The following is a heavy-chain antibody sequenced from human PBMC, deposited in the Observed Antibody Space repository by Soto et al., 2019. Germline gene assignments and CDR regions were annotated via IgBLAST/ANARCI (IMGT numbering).Heavy chain of an antibody. CDR1: GFTFSSYA. CDR2: ISGSGGST. Sequence: GGSLRLSCAASGFTFSSYAMSWVRQAPGKGLEWVSAISGSGGSTYYADSVKGRFTISRDNSKNTLYLQMNSLRAEDTAVYYCAKDSPDPYYYGSGSYYSDYYYMDVWGKGTTVTVSS. J-gene: IGHJ6*03. D-gene: IGHD3-10*01. CDR3: AKDSPDPYYYGSGSYYSDYYYMDV. V-gene: IGHV3-23*01.